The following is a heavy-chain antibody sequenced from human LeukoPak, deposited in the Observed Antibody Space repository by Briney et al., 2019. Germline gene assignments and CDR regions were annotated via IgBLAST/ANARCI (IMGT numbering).Heavy chain of an antibody. CDR2: ISAYNGNT. Sequence: GASVKVSCKASGYTFTSYGISWVRQAPGQGLEWMGWISAYNGNTNYAQKLQGRVTMTTDTSTSTAYMELRSLRSDDTAVYYCARARGLMTHYPLNWFDPWGQGTLVTVSS. V-gene: IGHV1-18*01. CDR3: ARARGLMTHYPLNWFDP. CDR1: GYTFTSYG. D-gene: IGHD3-16*01. J-gene: IGHJ5*02.